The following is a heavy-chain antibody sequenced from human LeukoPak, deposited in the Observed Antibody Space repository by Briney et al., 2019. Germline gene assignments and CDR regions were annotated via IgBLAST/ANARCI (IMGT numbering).Heavy chain of an antibody. D-gene: IGHD3-22*01. CDR1: GGSISSGSYY. Sequence: PSQTLSLTCTVSGGSISSGSYYWSWIRQPAGKGLEWIGRIYTSASTNYNPSLKSRVTIAVDTSKNQFSLKLSSVTAADTAVYYCARGDYDSRYNWFDPWGQGTLVTVSS. J-gene: IGHJ5*02. CDR2: IYTSAST. CDR3: ARGDYDSRYNWFDP. V-gene: IGHV4-61*02.